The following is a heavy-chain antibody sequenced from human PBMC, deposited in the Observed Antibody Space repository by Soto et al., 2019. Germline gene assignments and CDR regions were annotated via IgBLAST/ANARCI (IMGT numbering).Heavy chain of an antibody. D-gene: IGHD6-19*01. CDR1: GFTFSSYA. J-gene: IGHJ4*02. CDR3: ARRSSGWYFDY. V-gene: IGHV3-23*01. Sequence: EVQLLESGGGLVQPGGSLRLSCAASGFTFSSYAMSWVRQAPGKGVEWVSAISGSGGSTYYADSVKGRFTISRDNSKTTLYLQMNSLRAEDTAVYYCARRSSGWYFDYWGQGTLVTVSS. CDR2: ISGSGGST.